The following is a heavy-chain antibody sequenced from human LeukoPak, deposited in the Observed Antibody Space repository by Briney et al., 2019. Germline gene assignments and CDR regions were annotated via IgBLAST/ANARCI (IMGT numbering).Heavy chain of an antibody. Sequence: ASVTVSCKASGYTFTSYYMHWVRQAPGQGLEWMGIINPSGGSTNYAQKFQGRVTMTRDTSTSTVYMELSNLRSEDTAVFYCAGVKGNSEIQPFDYWGQGTLVTVSS. D-gene: IGHD5-18*01. CDR1: GYTFTSYY. CDR3: AGVKGNSEIQPFDY. V-gene: IGHV1-46*01. CDR2: INPSGGST. J-gene: IGHJ4*02.